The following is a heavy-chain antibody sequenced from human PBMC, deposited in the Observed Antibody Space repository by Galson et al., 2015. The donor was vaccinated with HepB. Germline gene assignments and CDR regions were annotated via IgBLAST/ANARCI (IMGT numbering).Heavy chain of an antibody. V-gene: IGHV3-48*01. J-gene: IGHJ4*01. D-gene: IGHD1-14*01. CDR3: ARKTKTGAHGGAVDY. CDR2: ISTDSLTI. Sequence: SLRLSCAASGFTFSSHAMNWVRQAAGKGLEWVSSISTDSLTIYYGDSVKGRFTISRDNAKNSLYLQMNSLRAEDTAVYYCARKTKTGAHGGAVDYRGHGTLVTGSA. CDR1: GFTFSSHA.